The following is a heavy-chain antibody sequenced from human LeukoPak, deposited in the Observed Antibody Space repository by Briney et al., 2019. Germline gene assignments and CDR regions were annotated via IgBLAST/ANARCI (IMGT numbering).Heavy chain of an antibody. CDR1: GFIFRSYG. J-gene: IGHJ6*02. V-gene: IGHV3-30*18. CDR2: ISYDGSNK. D-gene: IGHD5-18*01. Sequence: GGSLRLSCAASGFIFRSYGMHWVRQAPGQGLEWVATISYDGSNKYYGDSVNGRFTISRDNSKNTVYLQMSRLRAEDTAVYYCAKVIKYSYGSIFYYYGMDLWDQGTTVTVSS. CDR3: AKVIKYSYGSIFYYYGMDL.